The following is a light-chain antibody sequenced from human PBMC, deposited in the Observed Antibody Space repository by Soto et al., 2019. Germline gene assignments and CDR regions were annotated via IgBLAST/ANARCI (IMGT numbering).Light chain of an antibody. CDR2: DDD. Sequence: QSVLTQPPSVSAAPGEKVTISCSGSSSNIGGNSVSWYQQLPGNAPKLLIYDDDKRPSGIPDRFSASKSGTSVTLGITGFQTGDEADYYCGSWDSSLSAYVFATGTKVTVL. CDR3: GSWDSSLSAYV. J-gene: IGLJ1*01. V-gene: IGLV1-51*01. CDR1: SSNIGGNS.